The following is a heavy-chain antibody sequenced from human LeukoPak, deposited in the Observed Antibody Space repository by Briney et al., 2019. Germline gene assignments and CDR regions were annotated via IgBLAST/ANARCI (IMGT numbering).Heavy chain of an antibody. CDR1: GYTFTSYY. Sequence: ASVKVSCKASGYTFTSYYMHWVRQAPGQGLEWMGIINPSGGSTSYAQKFQGRVTMTRDTSTSTVYMELSSLRSGDTAVYYCARDQGIAARGDYWGQGTLVTVSS. J-gene: IGHJ4*02. CDR2: INPSGGST. CDR3: ARDQGIAARGDY. V-gene: IGHV1-46*01. D-gene: IGHD6-6*01.